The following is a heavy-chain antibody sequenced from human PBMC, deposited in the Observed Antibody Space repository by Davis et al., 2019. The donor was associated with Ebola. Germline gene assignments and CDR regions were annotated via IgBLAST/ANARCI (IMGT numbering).Heavy chain of an antibody. CDR3: AAGGYSSNSPVQH. V-gene: IGHV3-23*01. Sequence: GESLKISCAASGFTFSSYAMSWVRQAPGKGLEWVSAISGSGGSTYYADSVKGRFTISRDNSKNTLYLQMNSLRAEDTAVYYCAAGGYSSNSPVQHWGQGTLVTVSS. D-gene: IGHD6-13*01. CDR1: GFTFSSYA. CDR2: ISGSGGST. J-gene: IGHJ1*01.